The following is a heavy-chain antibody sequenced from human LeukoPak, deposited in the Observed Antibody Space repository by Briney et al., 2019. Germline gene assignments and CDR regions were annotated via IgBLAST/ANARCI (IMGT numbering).Heavy chain of an antibody. D-gene: IGHD5-12*01. V-gene: IGHV3-7*01. Sequence: TGGSLRLSCAASGFTFSSYVMNWVRQAPGKGLEWVAHINQDGSKEYYMDSVKARFTISRDNAKNSLSLQMNSLRAEDTAVYYCVRDGGVSGYDLLDYWGQGTLVTVSS. CDR1: GFTFSSYV. J-gene: IGHJ4*02. CDR3: VRDGGVSGYDLLDY. CDR2: INQDGSKE.